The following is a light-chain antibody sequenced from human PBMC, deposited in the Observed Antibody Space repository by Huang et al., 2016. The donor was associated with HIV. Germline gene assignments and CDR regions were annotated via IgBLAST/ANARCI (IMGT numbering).Light chain of an antibody. CDR1: QSISSN. CDR3: QQYNKWPPYT. Sequence: EIVMTQSPVILSVSPGERATLSCRVSQSISSNLAWYQQKPGQAPRLLIYDASTRATGVPARFSGSGSGTEFTLTISSLRSEDFAVYHCQQYNKWPPYTFGQGTKLEIK. CDR2: DAS. J-gene: IGKJ2*01. V-gene: IGKV3-15*01.